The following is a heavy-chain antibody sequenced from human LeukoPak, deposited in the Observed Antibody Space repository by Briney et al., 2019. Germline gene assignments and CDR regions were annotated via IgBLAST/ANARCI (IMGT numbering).Heavy chain of an antibody. CDR1: GFTFSSHE. Sequence: PGGSLRLSCAASGFTFSSHEMIWVRQAPGKGVEWISYISESGSTTFYADSVKGRFTVSRDNAHNSLYLQMDSLRGEDTAIYYCARDRDAYGPPDYWGQGTLVTVSS. J-gene: IGHJ4*02. D-gene: IGHD2-8*01. CDR3: ARDRDAYGPPDY. CDR2: ISESGSTT. V-gene: IGHV3-48*03.